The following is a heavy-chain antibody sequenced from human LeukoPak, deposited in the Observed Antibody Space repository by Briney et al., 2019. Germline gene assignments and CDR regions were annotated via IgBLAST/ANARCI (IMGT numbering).Heavy chain of an antibody. CDR2: ISSSGSSI. V-gene: IGHV3-11*01. CDR3: ARADYGSSGYYWSYYYYGMDV. Sequence: GGSLRLSCAASGFTFRDYYMSWIRQAPGKGLEWVSYISSSGSSIYYADSVKGRFTISRDNAKNSLYLQMNSLRAEDTAVYYCARADYGSSGYYWSYYYYGMDVWGQGTTVTVSS. D-gene: IGHD3-22*01. J-gene: IGHJ6*02. CDR1: GFTFRDYY.